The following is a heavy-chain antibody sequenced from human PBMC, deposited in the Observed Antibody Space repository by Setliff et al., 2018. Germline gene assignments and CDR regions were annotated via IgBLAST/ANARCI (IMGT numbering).Heavy chain of an antibody. J-gene: IGHJ4*02. D-gene: IGHD3-22*01. V-gene: IGHV1-18*04. CDR3: ARDLGRGYYYDSSGQKVGDY. CDR1: GYTFTGYY. Sequence: ASVKVSCKASGYTFTGYYMHWVRQAPGQGLEWMGWISAYNGNTNYAQKLQGRVTMTTDTSTSTAYMELRSLRSDDTAVYYCARDLGRGYYYDSSGQKVGDYWGQGTLVTVSS. CDR2: ISAYNGNT.